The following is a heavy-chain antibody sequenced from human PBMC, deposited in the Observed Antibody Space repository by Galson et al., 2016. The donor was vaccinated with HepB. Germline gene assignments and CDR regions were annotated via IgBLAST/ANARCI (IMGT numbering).Heavy chain of an antibody. V-gene: IGHV3-23*01. J-gene: IGHJ2*01. CDR3: AKDYYDSSGYRSYWYFDL. CDR2: ISGSGDET. CDR1: GFTFSSYA. Sequence: SLRLSCAASGFTFSSYAMSWVRQAPGKGLEWVSAISGSGDETNYADSVKGRFTFSRDNSKNTLYVQMHSPRAEDTAVYYCAKDYYDSSGYRSYWYFDLWGRGTLVTVSS. D-gene: IGHD3-22*01.